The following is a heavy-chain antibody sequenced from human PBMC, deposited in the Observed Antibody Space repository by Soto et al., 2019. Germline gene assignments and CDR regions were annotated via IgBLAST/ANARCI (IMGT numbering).Heavy chain of an antibody. V-gene: IGHV4-4*02. Sequence: PSESLYITCVACGDTFNSSDWWNWVSQPPGKGLEWIGQISHSGSTNYNTSLTRRVNKSVDKSKNRFSLNLTSLTASDTAVYYCAARHFGSDPWTDTSLDYWGQGPLVTVAS. CDR2: ISHSGST. D-gene: IGHD3-3*02. CDR3: AARHFGSDPWTDTSLDY. CDR1: GDTFNSSDW. J-gene: IGHJ4*02.